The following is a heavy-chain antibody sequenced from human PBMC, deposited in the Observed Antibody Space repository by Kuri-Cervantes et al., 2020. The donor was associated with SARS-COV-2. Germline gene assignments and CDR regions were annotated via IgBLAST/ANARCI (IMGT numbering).Heavy chain of an antibody. J-gene: IGHJ1*01. CDR3: ATYDFWGGYSGYFQH. V-gene: IGHV4-38-2*01. CDR2: IYYSGST. D-gene: IGHD3-3*01. CDR1: GYSISSGYY. Sequence: SETLSLTCAVSGYSISSGYYWGWIRQPPGKGLEWIGSIYYSGSTYYNTSLKSRVTISVDTSKNQFSLKLSSVTAADTAVYYCATYDFWGGYSGYFQHWGQGTLVTVSS.